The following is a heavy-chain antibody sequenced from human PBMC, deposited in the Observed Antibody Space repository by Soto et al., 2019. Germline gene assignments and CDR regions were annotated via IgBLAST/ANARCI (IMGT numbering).Heavy chain of an antibody. CDR2: IMPIVGTP. V-gene: IGHV1-69*01. J-gene: IGHJ6*02. Sequence: QVQLVQSGAEVKKPGSSVKVSCKASGGTFSSFAINWVRQAPGQGPQWMGGIMPIVGTPNYAQRFQGRVTIITDEVMSTAYMELTSLTVEDTAVYYCALGNAMDVWGQGTTVTVSS. CDR1: GGTFSSFA. D-gene: IGHD7-27*01. CDR3: ALGNAMDV.